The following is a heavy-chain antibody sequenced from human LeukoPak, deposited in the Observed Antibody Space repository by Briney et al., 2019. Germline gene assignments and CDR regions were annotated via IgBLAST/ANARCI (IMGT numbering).Heavy chain of an antibody. D-gene: IGHD1-1*01. CDR2: ISSSGTTI. J-gene: IGHJ4*02. V-gene: IGHV3-48*02. CDR3: ACARTGGAYLDY. Sequence: GGSLRLSCAASGFIFSRNNMNWVRQAPGKGLEWVSYISSSGTTIYYADSVKGRFTISRDNAKNSLYLQMNSLRDEDTAVYYCACARTGGAYLDYWGQGTLVTVSS. CDR1: GFIFSRNN.